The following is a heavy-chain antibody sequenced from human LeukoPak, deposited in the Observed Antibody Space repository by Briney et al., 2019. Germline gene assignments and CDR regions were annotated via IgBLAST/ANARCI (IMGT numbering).Heavy chain of an antibody. J-gene: IGHJ4*02. CDR1: GFTVSSNY. D-gene: IGHD3-10*01. CDR3: ARAFYGSGSLVDY. V-gene: IGHV3-53*01. CDR2: IYSGGST. Sequence: GGSLRLSCAASGFTVSSNYMSWVRQAPGKGLEWVSVIYSGGSTYYADSVKGRFTISRDNSKNTLYLQMNSPRAEDTAVYYCARAFYGSGSLVDYWGQGTLVTVSS.